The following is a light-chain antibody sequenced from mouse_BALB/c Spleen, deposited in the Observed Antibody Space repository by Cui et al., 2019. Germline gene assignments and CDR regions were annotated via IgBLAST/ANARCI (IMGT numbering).Light chain of an antibody. Sequence: QIVLTQSPAIMSASLGEKVTMTCSSSSSVSYMHWYQQKSGTSPKRCIYDTSKLASGVPARFSGSGSGTSYSLTISSMEAEDAATYYCQQWSSNPPTFGGGTKLEIK. CDR3: QQWSSNPPT. J-gene: IGKJ2*01. V-gene: IGKV4-59*01. CDR1: SSVSY. CDR2: DTS.